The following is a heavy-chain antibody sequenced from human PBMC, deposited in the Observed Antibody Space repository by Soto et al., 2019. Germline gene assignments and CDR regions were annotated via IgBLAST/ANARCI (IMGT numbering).Heavy chain of an antibody. CDR1: GGSISSYY. J-gene: IGHJ5*02. V-gene: IGHV4-59*01. CDR3: ARSYSSTLENWFDP. D-gene: IGHD6-13*01. Sequence: SETLPLTCTVSGGSISSYYWSWIRQPPVKGLEWIGYIYCSGSTNYNPSLKSRVTISVDTSKNQFSLKLSSVTAADTAVYYCARSYSSTLENWFDPWGQGTLVTVSS. CDR2: IYCSGST.